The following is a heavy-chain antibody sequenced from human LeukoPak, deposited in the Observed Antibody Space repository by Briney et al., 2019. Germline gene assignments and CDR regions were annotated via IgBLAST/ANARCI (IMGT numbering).Heavy chain of an antibody. D-gene: IGHD5-12*01. J-gene: IGHJ6*03. V-gene: IGHV4-38-2*02. Sequence: SETLSLTCTVSGYSISSGYYWGWIRQPPGKGLEWIGSIYHSGSTYYNPSLKSRVTISVDTSKNQFSLKLSSVTAADTAVYYCARVRATTYYYYYYMDVWGKGTTVTVSS. CDR2: IYHSGST. CDR1: GYSISSGYY. CDR3: ARVRATTYYYYYYMDV.